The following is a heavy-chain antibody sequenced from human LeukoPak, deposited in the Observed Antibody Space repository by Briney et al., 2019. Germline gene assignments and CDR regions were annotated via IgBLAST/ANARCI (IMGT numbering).Heavy chain of an antibody. V-gene: IGHV1-2*02. CDR3: ARGRIVVVPAATDY. CDR1: GYTFNGYY. Sequence: ASVKVSCKASGYTFNGYYMHWVRQAPGQGLEWMAWINPNNGATHYAQKFQGRVTMTRDTSISTAYMELSRLRSDDTAVYYCARGRIVVVPAATDYWGQGTLVTVSS. J-gene: IGHJ4*02. CDR2: INPNNGAT. D-gene: IGHD2-2*01.